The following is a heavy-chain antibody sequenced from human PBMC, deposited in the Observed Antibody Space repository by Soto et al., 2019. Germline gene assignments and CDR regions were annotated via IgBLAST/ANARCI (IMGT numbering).Heavy chain of an antibody. J-gene: IGHJ4*02. D-gene: IGHD3-22*01. CDR1: GGSISSSSYY. Sequence: PSETLSLTCTVSGGSISSSSYYWGWIRQPPGKGLEWIGYIYYSESTSYNPSLKSRLTISVDTSKNQFSLRLTSVTAEDPAVYYCAREDSSGYKLFDYWGQGTLVTVSS. CDR2: IYYSEST. V-gene: IGHV4-61*01. CDR3: AREDSSGYKLFDY.